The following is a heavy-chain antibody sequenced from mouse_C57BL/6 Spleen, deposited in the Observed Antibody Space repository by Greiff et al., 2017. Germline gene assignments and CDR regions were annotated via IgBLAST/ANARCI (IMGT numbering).Heavy chain of an antibody. CDR1: GYAFSSSW. V-gene: IGHV1-82*01. J-gene: IGHJ4*01. CDR2: IYPGDGDP. Sequence: VQLQQSGPELVKPGASVKISCKASGYAFSSSWMNWVKQRPGKGLEWIGRIYPGDGDPNYNGKFKGKATLTADKSSSTAYMQLSGLTSEDSAVYFCARGGRAMDYWGQGTSVTVSS. D-gene: IGHD1-1*01. CDR3: ARGGRAMDY.